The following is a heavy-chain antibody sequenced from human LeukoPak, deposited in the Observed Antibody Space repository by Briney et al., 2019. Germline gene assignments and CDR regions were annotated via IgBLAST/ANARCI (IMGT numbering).Heavy chain of an antibody. Sequence: SPRPACAPSALTLIDYDTSWGRPGPRKGLEWVSSIITTSSYMYYADSLKARFTISRDNDKNSLYLQMLSLRGEDTAVYYCARLIGLTIAAAATDYWGQGALVTVSS. CDR2: IITTSSYM. V-gene: IGHV3-21*01. D-gene: IGHD6-13*01. J-gene: IGHJ4*02. CDR1: ALTLIDYD. CDR3: ARLIGLTIAAAATDY.